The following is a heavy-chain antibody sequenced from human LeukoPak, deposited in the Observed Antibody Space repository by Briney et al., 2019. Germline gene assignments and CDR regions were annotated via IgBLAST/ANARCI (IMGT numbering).Heavy chain of an antibody. D-gene: IGHD1-26*01. Sequence: SETLSLTCAVSGGSLSDYYWTWIRLSPGKGLEWIGEINPSGYTNYNPSLESRVSISVDTSTNQCSLRLTSVTAADTAIYYCARGQTDRAGVFGRYCSTTTCPPRGLAYWGQGSLVTVSS. J-gene: IGHJ4*02. CDR1: GGSLSDYY. CDR3: ARGQTDRAGVFGRYCSTTTCPPRGLAY. V-gene: IGHV4-34*01. CDR2: INPSGYT.